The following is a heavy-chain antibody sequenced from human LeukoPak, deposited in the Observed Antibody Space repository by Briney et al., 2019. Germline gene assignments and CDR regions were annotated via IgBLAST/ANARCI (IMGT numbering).Heavy chain of an antibody. J-gene: IGHJ4*02. CDR2: ISYSGSA. CDR1: IGSINNDYYY. D-gene: IGHD3-10*01. CDR3: TVGGDGTKVDH. V-gene: IGHV4-31*11. Sequence: SETLSLTCAVSIGSINNDYYYWSWIRQHPGEGLEWVGHISYSGSASYNPSLRSRVTISVDTSKNQFSLKLSSVTAADSAMYYCTVGGDGTKVDHWGQGTLVTVSS.